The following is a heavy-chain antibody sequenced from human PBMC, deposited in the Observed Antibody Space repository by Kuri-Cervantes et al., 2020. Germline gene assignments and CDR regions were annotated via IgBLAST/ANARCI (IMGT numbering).Heavy chain of an antibody. Sequence: GSLRLSCAVYGGSFSGYYRSWIRQPPGKGLEWIGEINHSGSTNYNPSLKSRVTISVDTSKNQFSLKLSSVTAADTAVYYCARTPYSSSLYYFDYWGQGTLVTVSS. CDR2: INHSGST. CDR3: ARTPYSSSLYYFDY. J-gene: IGHJ4*02. D-gene: IGHD6-13*01. CDR1: GGSFSGYY. V-gene: IGHV4-34*01.